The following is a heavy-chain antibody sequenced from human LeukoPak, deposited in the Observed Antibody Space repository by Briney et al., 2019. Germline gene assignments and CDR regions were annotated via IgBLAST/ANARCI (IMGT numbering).Heavy chain of an antibody. Sequence: GRSLRLSCAASGFTFNSYAIHWVRQAPGKGLEWGAVISYDGSNKYYADSVKGRFTISRDNSKNTLYLQLNSLRPEDTAVYYCARDQLAYSGYDILFDYWGQGTLVTVSS. D-gene: IGHD5-12*01. CDR1: GFTFNSYA. CDR3: ARDQLAYSGYDILFDY. CDR2: ISYDGSNK. J-gene: IGHJ4*02. V-gene: IGHV3-30*04.